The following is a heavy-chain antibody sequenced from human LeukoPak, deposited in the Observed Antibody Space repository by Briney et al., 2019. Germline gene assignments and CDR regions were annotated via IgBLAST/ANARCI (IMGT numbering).Heavy chain of an antibody. D-gene: IGHD3-3*01. CDR1: GGSFSGYY. J-gene: IGHJ5*02. CDR3: ARDLYYDFWSGYYRYNWFDP. V-gene: IGHV4-34*01. CDR2: INHSGST. Sequence: SETLSLTCAVYGGSFSGYYWSWIRQPPGKGLEWIGEINHSGSTNYNPSLKSRVTISVDTSKNQFSLKLSSETAADTAVYYCARDLYYDFWSGYYRYNWFDPWGQGTLVTVSS.